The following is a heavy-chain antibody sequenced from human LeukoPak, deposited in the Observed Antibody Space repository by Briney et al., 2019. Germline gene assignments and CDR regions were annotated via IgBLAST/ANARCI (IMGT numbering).Heavy chain of an antibody. V-gene: IGHV3-23*01. Sequence: GGSLRLSCAASGFTFSTYDMNWVRQAPGKGLEWVSAINDGGYNTYYADSVRGRFTISRDNARNTLYLQMNSLRAQDTAVYYCAKKETVVSPGNYFDHWGQGTLVTVSS. J-gene: IGHJ4*02. CDR2: INDGGYNT. D-gene: IGHD4-23*01. CDR3: AKKETVVSPGNYFDH. CDR1: GFTFSTYD.